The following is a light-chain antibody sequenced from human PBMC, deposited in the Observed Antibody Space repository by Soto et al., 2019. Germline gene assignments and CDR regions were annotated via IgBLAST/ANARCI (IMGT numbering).Light chain of an antibody. CDR1: SSDVGSYNL. CDR2: DIG. V-gene: IGLV2-14*03. Sequence: QSALTQPASVSGSPGQSIAISCTGTSSDVGSYNLVSWYQQHPGKAPKLMIYDIGNRPSGVSDRFSGSKSGNTASLTISGLQAEDEADYYCSSYTRSNTLYVFGTGTKVTVL. CDR3: SSYTRSNTLYV. J-gene: IGLJ1*01.